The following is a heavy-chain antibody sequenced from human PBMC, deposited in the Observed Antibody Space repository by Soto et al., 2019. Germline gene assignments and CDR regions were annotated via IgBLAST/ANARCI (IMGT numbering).Heavy chain of an antibody. D-gene: IGHD2-2*01. CDR1: GGSISSYY. CDR2: IYYSGST. Sequence: SETLSLTCTVSGGSISSYYWSWIRQPPGKGLEWIGYIYYSGSTNYNPSLKSRVTISVDTSKNQFSLKLSSVTAADTAVYYCARVTQYQLLLDYYYYMDVWGKGTTVTVSS. V-gene: IGHV4-59*01. CDR3: ARVTQYQLLLDYYYYMDV. J-gene: IGHJ6*03.